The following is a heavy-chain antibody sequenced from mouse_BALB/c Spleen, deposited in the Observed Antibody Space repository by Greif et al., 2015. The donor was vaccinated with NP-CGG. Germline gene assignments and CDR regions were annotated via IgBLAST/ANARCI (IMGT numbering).Heavy chain of an antibody. V-gene: IGHV1-7*01. Sequence: VKLVESGAELAKPGASVKMSCKASGYTFTSYWMHWVKQRPGQGLEWIGYINPSTGYTEYNQKSKDKATLTADKSSSTAYMQLSGRTSEASAVYYGARGRDGDYGGQATTPPVST. CDR1: GYTFTSYW. D-gene: IGHD3-3*01. CDR2: INPSTGYT. J-gene: IGHJ2*01. CDR3: ARGRDGDY.